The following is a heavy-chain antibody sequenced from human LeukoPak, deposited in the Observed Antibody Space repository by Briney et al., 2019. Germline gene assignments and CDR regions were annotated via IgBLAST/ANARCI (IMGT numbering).Heavy chain of an antibody. Sequence: ASVKVSCKASGYTFTSYGISCVRQAPGQGLEWMGCISAYNGNTNYAQKLQGRVTMTIDTSTSTAYVELRSLRSDDTAVYYCARRGTILTGSPPFDYWGQGTLVTVSS. D-gene: IGHD3-9*01. CDR3: ARRGTILTGSPPFDY. CDR2: ISAYNGNT. V-gene: IGHV1-18*01. J-gene: IGHJ4*02. CDR1: GYTFTSYG.